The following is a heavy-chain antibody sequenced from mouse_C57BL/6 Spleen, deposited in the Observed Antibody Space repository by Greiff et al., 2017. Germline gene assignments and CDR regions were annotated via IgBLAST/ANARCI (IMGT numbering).Heavy chain of an antibody. D-gene: IGHD2-3*01. V-gene: IGHV1-42*01. CDR2: INPSTGGT. Sequence: VQLQQSGPELVKPGASVKISCTASGYSFTGYYMNWVKQSPEKSLEWIGEINPSTGGTTYNQKFKAKATLTVDKSSSTAYMQLKSLTSEDSAVYYCARWLLNFDYWGQGTTLTVSS. CDR3: ARWLLNFDY. J-gene: IGHJ2*01. CDR1: GYSFTGYY.